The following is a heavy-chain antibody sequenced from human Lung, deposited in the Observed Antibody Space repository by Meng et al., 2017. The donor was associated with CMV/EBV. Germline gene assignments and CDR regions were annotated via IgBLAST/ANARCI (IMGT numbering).Heavy chain of an antibody. J-gene: IGHJ6*02. V-gene: IGHV3-30-3*01. CDR1: GFTFSSYA. CDR2: ISYDGSNK. CDR3: ARDQVVLGSGVPAAEDYYGMDV. Sequence: GESLKISCAASGFTFSSYAMHWVRQAPGKGLEWVAVISYDGSNKYYADSVKGRFTISRDNSKNTLYLQMNSLRAEDTAVYYCARDQVVLGSGVPAAEDYYGMDVWGQGTXVTVYS. D-gene: IGHD2-2*01.